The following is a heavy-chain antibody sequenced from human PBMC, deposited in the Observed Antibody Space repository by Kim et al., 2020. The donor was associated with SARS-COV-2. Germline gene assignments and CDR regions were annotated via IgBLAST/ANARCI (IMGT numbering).Heavy chain of an antibody. V-gene: IGHV3-30*04. CDR1: GFTFSSYA. D-gene: IGHD6-13*01. CDR3: ARDRWSSSWYGIDY. J-gene: IGHJ4*02. CDR2: ISYDGSNK. Sequence: GGSLRLSCAASGFTFSSYAMHWVRQAPGKGLEWVAVISYDGSNKYYVDSVKGRFTISRDNSKNTLYLQMNSLRAEDTAVYYCARDRWSSSWYGIDYWGQGTLVTVSS.